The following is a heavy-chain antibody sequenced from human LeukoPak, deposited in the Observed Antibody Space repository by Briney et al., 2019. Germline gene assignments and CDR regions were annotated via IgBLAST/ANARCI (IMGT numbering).Heavy chain of an antibody. J-gene: IGHJ3*02. CDR3: AREMLNGGFPPPFDI. V-gene: IGHV3-21*01. CDR1: GFTFSSYG. Sequence: PGGSLRLSCAASGFTFSSYGMHWVRQAPGRGLEWVSSISRSSHYIYYADSMKGRFTISRDNAKSSLYLQMNSLRAEDTAVYYCAREMLNGGFPPPFDIWGQGTMITVSS. CDR2: ISRSSHYI. D-gene: IGHD4-23*01.